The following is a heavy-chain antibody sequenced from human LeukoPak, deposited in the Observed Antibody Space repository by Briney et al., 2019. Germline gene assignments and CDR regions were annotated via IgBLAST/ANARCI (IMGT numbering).Heavy chain of an antibody. Sequence: RASVKVSCKASGYTFTGYYMHWVRQAPGQGLEWMGWINPNSGGTNYAQKFQGRVTMTRDTSISTAYMELSRLRSDDTAVYYCASNMITFGGVRAFDIWGHGTMVTVSS. V-gene: IGHV1-2*02. CDR3: ASNMITFGGVRAFDI. J-gene: IGHJ3*02. CDR2: INPNSGGT. D-gene: IGHD3-16*01. CDR1: GYTFTGYY.